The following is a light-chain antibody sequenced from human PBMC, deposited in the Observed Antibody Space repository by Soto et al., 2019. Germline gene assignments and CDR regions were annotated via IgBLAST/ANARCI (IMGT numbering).Light chain of an antibody. Sequence: QSALTQPASVSGSPGQSITISCTGTSSDVGSYNLVSWYQQLPGKAPKLMIYEGGKRPSGVSNRFSGSKSGNTASLTISGLQAEDEADYYCCSYAGRTTWVFGGGTKLTVL. CDR3: CSYAGRTTWV. J-gene: IGLJ3*02. V-gene: IGLV2-23*01. CDR2: EGG. CDR1: SSDVGSYNL.